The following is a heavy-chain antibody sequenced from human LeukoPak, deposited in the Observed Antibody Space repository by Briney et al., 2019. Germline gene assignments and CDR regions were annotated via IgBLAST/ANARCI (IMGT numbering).Heavy chain of an antibody. CDR2: INWNGGST. J-gene: IGHJ4*02. CDR1: GFTFDDYG. CDR3: ARAREDYDSGPFDY. Sequence: GGSLRLSCAASGFTFDDYGMSWVRQAPGKGLEWVSGINWNGGSTGYADSVKGRFTISRDNAKNSLYLQMNSLRAEDTALYYCARAREDYDSGPFDYWGQGTLVTVSS. D-gene: IGHD3-22*01. V-gene: IGHV3-20*04.